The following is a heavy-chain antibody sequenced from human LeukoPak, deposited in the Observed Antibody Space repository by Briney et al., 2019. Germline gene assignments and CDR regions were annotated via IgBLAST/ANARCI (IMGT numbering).Heavy chain of an antibody. D-gene: IGHD1-26*01. CDR3: AEVRYSGSYYF. CDR2: INPNSGGT. Sequence: ASVKVSCKASGYTSTGYYMHWVRQVPGQGLEWMGWINPNSGGTNYAQKFQGRVTMTRDTSISTAYMELSRLRSDDTAVYYCAEVRYSGSYYFWGQGTLVTVSS. J-gene: IGHJ4*02. CDR1: GYTSTGYY. V-gene: IGHV1-2*02.